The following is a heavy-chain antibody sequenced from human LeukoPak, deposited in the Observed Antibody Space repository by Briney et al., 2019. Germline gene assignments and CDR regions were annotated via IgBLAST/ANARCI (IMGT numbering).Heavy chain of an antibody. CDR1: GYTFITYG. Sequence: ASVKVSCKASGYTFITYGISWVRQAPGQGLEWMGWISTYNGDTKYAQKLQGRVTMTTDTSTSTAYMELRSLRSDDTAVYYCGRGPYCSGATCYSQYFDYWGQGTLVTVSS. CDR2: ISTYNGDT. D-gene: IGHD2-15*01. CDR3: GRGPYCSGATCYSQYFDY. J-gene: IGHJ4*02. V-gene: IGHV1-18*01.